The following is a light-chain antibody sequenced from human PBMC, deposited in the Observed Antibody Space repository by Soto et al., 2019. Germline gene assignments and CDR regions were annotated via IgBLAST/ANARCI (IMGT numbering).Light chain of an antibody. V-gene: IGLV2-11*01. CDR1: SSDIGRYNY. CDR3: CAHTGMSIL. Sequence: QSALTQPPSVSGSPGQSVIISCIGTSSDIGRYNYVSWYQQRPGKAPKLIIYDVTKRPSGVPDRFSGSKSGNTASLTISGLQADDEADYCCCAHTGMSILFGGWTQLTVL. CDR2: DVT. J-gene: IGLJ2*01.